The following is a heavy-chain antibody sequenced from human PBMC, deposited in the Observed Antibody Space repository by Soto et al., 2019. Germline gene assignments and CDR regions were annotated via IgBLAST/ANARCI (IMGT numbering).Heavy chain of an antibody. J-gene: IGHJ3*02. CDR3: AIDTTVGSDALDI. CDR1: VYTFTNYG. V-gene: IGHV1-18*01. CDR2: ISAYTGNT. D-gene: IGHD4-17*01. Sequence: QVQLVQSGAEMGQPGASVKVSCKASVYTFTNYGITWVRQAPGQGLEGMGWISAYTGNTNYEQKLQDRDTMTTDTSTSTAYMEVRSLRYNDAAVYYCAIDTTVGSDALDIWVQGTKVTVSS.